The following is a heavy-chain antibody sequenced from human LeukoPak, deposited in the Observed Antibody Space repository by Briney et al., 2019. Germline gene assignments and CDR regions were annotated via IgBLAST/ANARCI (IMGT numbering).Heavy chain of an antibody. V-gene: IGHV1-2*02. CDR1: GYTFTCYY. Sequence: ASVKVSFKSSGYTFTCYYMHWVRHAPGQGLEWMGWINPNSGGKNYAQKFQGRVTMTRDTSISTAYMELGRLRSDDTAVYYCARVDNYYGSGSYFRFDYWGQGTLVTVSS. J-gene: IGHJ4*02. D-gene: IGHD3-10*01. CDR3: ARVDNYYGSGSYFRFDY. CDR2: INPNSGGK.